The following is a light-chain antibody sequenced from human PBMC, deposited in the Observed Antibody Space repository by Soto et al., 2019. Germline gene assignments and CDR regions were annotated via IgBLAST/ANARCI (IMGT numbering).Light chain of an antibody. CDR1: QSSSNY. J-gene: IGKJ1*01. CDR2: AAS. Sequence: DIQMTQSPSSLSASVGDRVTITCRASQSSSNYLNWYQQKPGKAPKLLMYAASSLQSGVPSRFGGSGSGTDFTLTISSRQPEDFATYYCQQSYSTPRTFGQGTKVEIK. V-gene: IGKV1-39*01. CDR3: QQSYSTPRT.